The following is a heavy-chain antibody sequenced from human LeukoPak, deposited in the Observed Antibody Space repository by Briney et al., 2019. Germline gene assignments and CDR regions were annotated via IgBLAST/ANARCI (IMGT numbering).Heavy chain of an antibody. V-gene: IGHV3-7*01. Sequence: QPGGSLRLSCAASGFTFSSYWMSWVRQAPGKGLEWVANIKQDGSEKYYVDSVKGRFTISRDNAKNSLYLQMNSLRAEDTAVYYCARDSGPYYYDSSGYYDYWGQGTLVTVSS. CDR3: ARDSGPYYYDSSGYYDY. CDR2: IKQDGSEK. J-gene: IGHJ4*02. CDR1: GFTFSSYW. D-gene: IGHD3-22*01.